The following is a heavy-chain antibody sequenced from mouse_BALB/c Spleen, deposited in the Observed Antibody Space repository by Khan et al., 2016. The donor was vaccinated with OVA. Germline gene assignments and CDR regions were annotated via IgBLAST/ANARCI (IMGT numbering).Heavy chain of an antibody. Sequence: QVQLQQSGAELARPGASVKMSCKASGYTFTSYTIHWIKKRPGQGLEWIGYINPSNGYTNYNQKFKDKATLTTDKSSTTAYLQLSSLTSEDSAVYNCVRDGAYHRNDGWFAYWGQGTLVTVSA. CDR1: GYTFTSYT. D-gene: IGHD2-14*01. J-gene: IGHJ3*01. V-gene: IGHV1-4*01. CDR3: VRDGAYHRNDGWFAY. CDR2: INPSNGYT.